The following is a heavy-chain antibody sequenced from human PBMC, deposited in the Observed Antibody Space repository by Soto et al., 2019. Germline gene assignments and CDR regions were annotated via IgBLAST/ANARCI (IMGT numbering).Heavy chain of an antibody. J-gene: IGHJ4*02. CDR1: GFTFNSYA. CDR2: ISYDGSVK. CDR3: ARREMALDY. V-gene: IGHV3-30-3*01. Sequence: GGSLRLSCSASGFTFNSYAMHWVRQAPGKGLEWVAVISYDGSVKYYADSVKGRFTISRDNYKNTLSLQMDSLRAEDTSVYYCARREMALDYWGQGTLVTVSS.